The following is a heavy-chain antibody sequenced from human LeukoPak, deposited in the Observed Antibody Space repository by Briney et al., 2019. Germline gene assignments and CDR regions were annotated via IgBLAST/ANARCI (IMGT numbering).Heavy chain of an antibody. CDR3: ARAEVIVGTTGFDY. CDR1: GYTFISYY. D-gene: IGHD1-26*01. V-gene: IGHV1-46*01. CDR2: INPIGGST. Sequence: GASVKISCKASGYTFISYYMHWVRQAPGQGLEWMGIINPIGGSTNYAQKFQGRVTMTRDTSTRTVYMELSSLRSEDTAVYYCARAEVIVGTTGFDYWGQGTLVTVSS. J-gene: IGHJ4*02.